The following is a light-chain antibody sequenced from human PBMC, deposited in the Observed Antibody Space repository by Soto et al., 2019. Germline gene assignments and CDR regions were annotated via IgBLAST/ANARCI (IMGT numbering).Light chain of an antibody. V-gene: IGKV3-20*01. J-gene: IGKJ3*01. CDR1: QSVSSSY. Sequence: DIVMTQSPDSLAVSLGERATIYCKSSQSVSSSYLAWYQQKPGQAPRLLIYGASSRATGIPDRFSGSGSGTDFTLTISRLEPEDFAVYYCQQYGSSLFTFGPGTKVDIK. CDR2: GAS. CDR3: QQYGSSLFT.